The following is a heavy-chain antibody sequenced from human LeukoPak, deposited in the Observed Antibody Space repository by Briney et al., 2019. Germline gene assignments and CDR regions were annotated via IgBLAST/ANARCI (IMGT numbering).Heavy chain of an antibody. D-gene: IGHD6-19*01. CDR3: AKDHYSSGWSDY. Sequence: GGSLRLSCAASGFTFSSYAMSWVRQAPGKGLEWVSAISGSGGSTYYADSVKGRFTISRDNSENTLYLQMNSLRAEDTAVYYCAKDHYSSGWSDYWGQGTLVTVSS. CDR1: GFTFSSYA. CDR2: ISGSGGST. V-gene: IGHV3-23*01. J-gene: IGHJ4*02.